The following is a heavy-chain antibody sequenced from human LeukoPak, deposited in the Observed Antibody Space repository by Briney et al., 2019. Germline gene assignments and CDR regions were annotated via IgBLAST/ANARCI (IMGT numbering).Heavy chain of an antibody. J-gene: IGHJ4*02. Sequence: SETLSLTCTVSGASISSGLYYWNWIRQPAVKGLEWIGRIYNNGRTNYNPSLKSRVTISVDTSKNQFSLRLSSVTAADTAVYYCARGRRAAAGRTHPFDYWGQGTLVTVSS. V-gene: IGHV4-61*02. CDR3: ARGRRAAAGRTHPFDY. CDR1: GASISSGLYY. CDR2: IYNNGRT. D-gene: IGHD6-13*01.